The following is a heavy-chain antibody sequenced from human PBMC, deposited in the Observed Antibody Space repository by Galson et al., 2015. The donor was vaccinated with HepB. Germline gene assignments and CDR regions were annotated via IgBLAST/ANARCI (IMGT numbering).Heavy chain of an antibody. J-gene: IGHJ4*02. D-gene: IGHD3-22*01. CDR1: GGTFSSYA. CDR2: IIPIFGTA. Sequence: SVKVSCKAPGGTFSSYAISWVRQAPGRGLEWMGGIIPIFGTANYAQRFQGRVTITADESTSTAYVELSSLRSEDTAVYYCAREGPYYYDSSGYYGPYYFDYWGQGTLVTVSS. V-gene: IGHV1-69*13. CDR3: AREGPYYYDSSGYYGPYYFDY.